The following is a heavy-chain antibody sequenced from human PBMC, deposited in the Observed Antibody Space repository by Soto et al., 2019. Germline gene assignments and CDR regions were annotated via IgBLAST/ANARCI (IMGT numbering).Heavy chain of an antibody. CDR2: INAGNGNT. J-gene: IGHJ4*02. D-gene: IGHD6-19*01. CDR3: ARKLIAVAGIFDY. Sequence: ASVKVSCKASGYTFTSYAMHWVRQAPGQRLEWMGWINAGNGNTKYSQKFQGRVTITRDTSASTAYMELSSLRSEDTAVYYCARKLIAVAGIFDYWGRGTLVTVSS. CDR1: GYTFTSYA. V-gene: IGHV1-3*01.